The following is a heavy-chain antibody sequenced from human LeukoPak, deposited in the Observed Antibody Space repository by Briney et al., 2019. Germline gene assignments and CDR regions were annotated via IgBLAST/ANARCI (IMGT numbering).Heavy chain of an antibody. CDR2: INHSGST. D-gene: IGHD3-10*01. CDR3: AGTGRFFVRGTYYYYYGMDV. CDR1: GGSFSGYY. Sequence: PSETLSLTCAVYGGSFSGYYWSWIRQPPGKGLEWIGEINHSGSTNYNPSLKSRVTISVDTSKNQFSLKLSSVTAADTAVYYCAGTGRFFVRGTYYYYYGMDVWGQGTTVTVSS. V-gene: IGHV4-34*01. J-gene: IGHJ6*02.